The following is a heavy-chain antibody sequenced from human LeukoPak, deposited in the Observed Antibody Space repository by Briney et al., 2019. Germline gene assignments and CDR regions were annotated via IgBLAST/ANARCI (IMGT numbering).Heavy chain of an antibody. J-gene: IGHJ4*02. CDR1: GFTFSSYA. Sequence: GGSLRPSCAAPGFTFSSYAMSWVRQAPGKGLEWVSAISGSGGSTYYADSVKGRFTISRDNSKNTQYLQMNSMRAEDTAVYYCAKDGQGYSSSWYYYWGQGTLVTVSS. CDR2: ISGSGGST. CDR3: AKDGQGYSSSWYYY. V-gene: IGHV3-23*01. D-gene: IGHD6-13*01.